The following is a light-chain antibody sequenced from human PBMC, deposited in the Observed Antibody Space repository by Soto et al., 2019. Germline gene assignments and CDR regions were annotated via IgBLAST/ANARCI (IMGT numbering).Light chain of an antibody. Sequence: DIVMTQSPDSLAVSLGERASINCKSSQSILYNSNNKNYLTWYQQKPGQPPKLLIYWASTRESGVPDRFRGSGSGTDFTLTISSLQAEDVAVYYCQQYYSSPLTFGGGTKVEFK. CDR1: QSILYNSNNKNY. CDR3: QQYYSSPLT. J-gene: IGKJ4*01. V-gene: IGKV4-1*01. CDR2: WAS.